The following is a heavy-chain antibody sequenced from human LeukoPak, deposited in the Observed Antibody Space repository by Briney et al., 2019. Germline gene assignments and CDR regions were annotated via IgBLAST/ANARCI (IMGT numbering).Heavy chain of an antibody. D-gene: IGHD3-22*01. V-gene: IGHV1-2*02. J-gene: IGHJ2*01. CDR1: GHTFRGHY. Sequence: GASVKVSCKASGHTFRGHYMHWVRQAPGQGLEWMGWINWNSGSTDYAQKVRGRVTMNSDTSTSTVYLDLRRLTSDDTAVYFCARGQEGRGYDSSGYYVWYFDRWGGGTLVTVSS. CDR2: INWNSGST. CDR3: ARGQEGRGYDSSGYYVWYFDR.